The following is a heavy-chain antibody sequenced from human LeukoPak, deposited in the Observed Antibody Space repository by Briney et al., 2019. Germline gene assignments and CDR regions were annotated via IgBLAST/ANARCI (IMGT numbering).Heavy chain of an antibody. Sequence: PGGSLRLSCAASGFTFSSNGMHWVRQAPGKGLEWVAFIRNDGSDKVYADSVKGRLTISRDNAKNSLYLQMNSLRAEDTAVYYCARQGVSFDYWGQGTLVTVSS. D-gene: IGHD3-16*01. CDR2: IRNDGSDK. CDR3: ARQGVSFDY. CDR1: GFTFSSNG. J-gene: IGHJ4*02. V-gene: IGHV3-30*02.